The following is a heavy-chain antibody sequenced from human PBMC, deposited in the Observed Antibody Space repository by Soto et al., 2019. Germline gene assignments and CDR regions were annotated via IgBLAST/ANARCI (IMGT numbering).Heavy chain of an antibody. V-gene: IGHV1-69*01. CDR1: GGTFSSYA. J-gene: IGHJ4*02. CDR3: ARGFCSSTSCYHRTDY. D-gene: IGHD2-2*01. CDR2: IIPIFGTA. Sequence: QVQLVQSGAEVKKPGSSVKVSCKASGGTFSSYAISWVRQAPGQGLEWMGGIIPIFGTANYAQKFQGRVTITADESTRTAYMELSSLRTEDTAVYYCARGFCSSTSCYHRTDYWGQGTLVTVSS.